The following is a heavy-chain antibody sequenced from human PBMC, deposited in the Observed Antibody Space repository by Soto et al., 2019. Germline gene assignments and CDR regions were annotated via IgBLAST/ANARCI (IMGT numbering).Heavy chain of an antibody. D-gene: IGHD2-15*01. CDR3: AREVCSGGSCYPRVYYYYGMDV. V-gene: IGHV1-2*02. CDR2: INPNSGGT. J-gene: IGHJ6*02. Sequence: GASVKVSCKASGYTFTGYYMHWVQQAPGQGREWMGWINPNSGGTNYAQKFQGRVTMTRDTSISTAYMELSRLRSDDTAVYYCAREVCSGGSCYPRVYYYYGMDVWGQGXTVTVYS. CDR1: GYTFTGYY.